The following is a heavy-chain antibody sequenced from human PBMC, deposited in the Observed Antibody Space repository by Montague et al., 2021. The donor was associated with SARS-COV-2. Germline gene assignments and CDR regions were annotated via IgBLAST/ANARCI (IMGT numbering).Heavy chain of an antibody. CDR3: ARREVVSALD. CDR2: IKSRRDNNRX. D-gene: IGHD5/OR15-5a*01. Sequence: SLRLSCAASGFIFSDSDIHWVRQAPGKGLEWIGRIKSRRDNNRXXXAXALQGRITISRDDSKDLSFLQMNSLKIEDTAMYYCARREVVSALDWGQGTLVTVAS. CDR1: GFIFSDSD. J-gene: IGHJ4*02. V-gene: IGHV3-73*01.